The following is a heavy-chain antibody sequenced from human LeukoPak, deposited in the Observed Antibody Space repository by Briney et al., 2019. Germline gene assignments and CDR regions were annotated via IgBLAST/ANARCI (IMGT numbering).Heavy chain of an antibody. CDR1: GFTFSSYG. CDR3: AKDPELTMVRGLPPH. CDR2: IRYDGSNK. D-gene: IGHD3-10*01. V-gene: IGHV3-30*02. Sequence: GGSLRLSCAASGFTFSSYGMHWVRQAPGKGLEWVAFIRYDGSNKYYADSVKGRFTISRDNPKNTLYLQMNSLRAEDTAVYYCAKDPELTMVRGLPPHWGQGTLVTVSS. J-gene: IGHJ4*02.